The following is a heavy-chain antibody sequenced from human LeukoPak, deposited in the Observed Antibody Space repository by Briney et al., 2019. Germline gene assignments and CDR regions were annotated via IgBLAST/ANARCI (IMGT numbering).Heavy chain of an antibody. V-gene: IGHV3-30*02. CDR2: IRFDGTSE. CDR3: AKTSLSDPSGHYYYMDV. D-gene: IGHD3-3*01. CDR1: GFTFSSYS. Sequence: GGSLRLSCAASGFTFSSYSMTWVRQAPGKGLEWVAFIRFDGTSEFYADSVKARFTISRDNSQNTVSLQLNNLRIEDTALYYCAKTSLSDPSGHYYYMDVWGKGTTVTVSS. J-gene: IGHJ6*03.